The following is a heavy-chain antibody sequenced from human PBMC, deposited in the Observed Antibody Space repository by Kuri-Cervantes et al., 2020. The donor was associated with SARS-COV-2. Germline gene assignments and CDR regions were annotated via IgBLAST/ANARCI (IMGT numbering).Heavy chain of an antibody. J-gene: IGHJ3*02. Sequence: ASVKVSCKASGYTFTNYYIHWVRQAPGHGLEWMGVINPSGGSTSYAQKVQGRVTMTRDTSTTTVYMELRSLRSDDTAVYYCATDIAAAGTWEYAFDIWGQGTMVTVSS. CDR2: INPSGGST. CDR1: GYTFTNYY. V-gene: IGHV1-46*01. CDR3: ATDIAAAGTWEYAFDI. D-gene: IGHD6-13*01.